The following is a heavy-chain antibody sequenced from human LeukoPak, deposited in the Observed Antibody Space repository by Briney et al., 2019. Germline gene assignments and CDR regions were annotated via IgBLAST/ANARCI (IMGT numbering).Heavy chain of an antibody. J-gene: IGHJ4*02. V-gene: IGHV3-66*01. Sequence: GGSLRLSCAASGFTIGSSYMSWVRQVPGKGLEWVSCIYGADTIYYADFVKDRFTISRDSNRNILYLQVNSLRADDTAVYYCARGARGAYFDYWGQGTLVTVSS. CDR1: GFTIGSSY. D-gene: IGHD4/OR15-4a*01. CDR3: ARGARGAYFDY. CDR2: IYGADTI.